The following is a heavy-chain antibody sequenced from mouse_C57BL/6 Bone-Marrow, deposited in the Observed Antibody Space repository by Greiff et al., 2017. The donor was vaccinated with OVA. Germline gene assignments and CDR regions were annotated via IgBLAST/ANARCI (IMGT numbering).Heavy chain of an antibody. D-gene: IGHD1-1*02. J-gene: IGHJ4*01. V-gene: IGHV1-50*01. Sequence: VQLQQPGAELVKPGASVKLSCKASGYTFTSYWMQWVKQRPGQGLEWIGEIDPSDSYTNYNQKFKGKATLTVDTSSSTAYMQLSSLTSEDSAVYYCARWWEYYAMDYWGQGTSVTVSS. CDR3: ARWWEYYAMDY. CDR2: IDPSDSYT. CDR1: GYTFTSYW.